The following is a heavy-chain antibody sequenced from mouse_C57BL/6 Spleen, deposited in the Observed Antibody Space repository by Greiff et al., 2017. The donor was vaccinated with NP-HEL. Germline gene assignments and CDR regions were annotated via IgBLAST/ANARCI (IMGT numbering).Heavy chain of an antibody. J-gene: IGHJ3*01. CDR2: IDPSDSYT. CDR3: ALTGTRAY. Sequence: QVQLQQSGAELVMPGASVKLSCKASGYTFTSYWMHWVKQRPGQGLEWIGEIDPSDSYTNYNQKFKGKSTLTVDKSSSTAYMQLSSLTSEDSAVYYCALTGTRAYWGQGTLVTVSA. D-gene: IGHD4-1*01. V-gene: IGHV1-69*01. CDR1: GYTFTSYW.